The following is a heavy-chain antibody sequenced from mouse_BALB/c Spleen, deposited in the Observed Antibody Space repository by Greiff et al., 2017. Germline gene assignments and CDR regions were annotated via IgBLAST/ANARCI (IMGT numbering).Heavy chain of an antibody. V-gene: IGHV3-2*02. Sequence: EVMLVESGPGLVKPSQSLSLTCTVTGYSITSDYAWNWIRQFPGNKLEWMGYISYSGSTSYNPSLKSRISITRDTSKNQFFLQLNSVTTEDTATYYCARSDDGYYVGFAYWGQGTLVTVSA. CDR3: ARSDDGYYVGFAY. CDR1: GYSITSDYA. D-gene: IGHD2-3*01. J-gene: IGHJ3*01. CDR2: ISYSGST.